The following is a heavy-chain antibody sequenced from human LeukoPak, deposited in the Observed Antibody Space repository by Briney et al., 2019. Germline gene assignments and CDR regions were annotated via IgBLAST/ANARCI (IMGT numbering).Heavy chain of an antibody. Sequence: SETLSLTCTVSGGSVSDYYWSWIRQSPGKGLEWIGYIYYTGTSYNPSLKSRVTISADTSKNQFSLNLSSVTAADTAVYYCARIQSGYYYGSGEPFDYWGQGTLVTVSS. D-gene: IGHD3-10*01. V-gene: IGHV4-59*02. CDR3: ARIQSGYYYGSGEPFDY. CDR2: IYYTGT. CDR1: GGSVSDYY. J-gene: IGHJ4*02.